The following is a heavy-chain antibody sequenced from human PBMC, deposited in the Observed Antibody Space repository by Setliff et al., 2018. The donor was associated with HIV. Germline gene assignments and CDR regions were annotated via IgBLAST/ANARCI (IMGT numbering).Heavy chain of an antibody. D-gene: IGHD3-16*02. V-gene: IGHV1-24*01. CDR2: FDLEDGET. CDR3: AKSRRYTIFPSEAAFDI. Sequence: ASVKVSCKVSGYSVTELSIHWVRQAPGKGLEWMGSFDLEDGETIYAQKFQGRVTMTEDTSTDTAYMELSSLRSEDTAIYYCAKSRRYTIFPSEAAFDIWGQGTLVTVSS. CDR1: GYSVTELS. J-gene: IGHJ3*02.